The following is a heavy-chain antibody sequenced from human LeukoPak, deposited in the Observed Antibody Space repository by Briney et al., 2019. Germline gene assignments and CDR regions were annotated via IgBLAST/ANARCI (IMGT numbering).Heavy chain of an antibody. CDR2: IDAGGSYI. D-gene: IGHD5-12*01. V-gene: IGHV3-21*01. CDR1: GFAFSGDN. CDR3: ARDQAIDIRAYDI. Sequence: GGSLRLSCAASGFAFSGDNMNWVRQAPGKGLEWVSFIDAGGSYIRCADSVKGRFTISRDNAKNSLLLQMNSLRAEDTAMYFCARDQAIDIRAYDIWGQGTMVTVSS. J-gene: IGHJ3*02.